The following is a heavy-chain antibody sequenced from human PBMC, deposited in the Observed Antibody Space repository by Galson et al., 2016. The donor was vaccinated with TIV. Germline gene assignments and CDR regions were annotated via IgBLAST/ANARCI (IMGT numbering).Heavy chain of an antibody. V-gene: IGHV3-23*01. D-gene: IGHD3-10*01. CDR2: ISGVDGKT. CDR1: GFTFTTSA. CDR3: AKPIRPRGVSHGFDY. Sequence: SLRLSCAASGFTFTTSAMYWVRQVPGKGLEWVSSISGVDGKTYHADSVKGRFTMSRDDSKNMVYLEMNNMRAEDTAVYFCAKPIRPRGVSHGFDYWGQGTTVAVSS. J-gene: IGHJ4*03.